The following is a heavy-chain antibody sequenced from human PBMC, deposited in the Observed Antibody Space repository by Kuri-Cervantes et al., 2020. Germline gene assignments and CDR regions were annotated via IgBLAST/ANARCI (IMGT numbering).Heavy chain of an antibody. J-gene: IGHJ4*02. D-gene: IGHD5-18*01. CDR1: GFTLDDYA. CDR3: ARDGDGYSYGLPGY. CDR2: ISWNSGSI. V-gene: IGHV3-9*01. Sequence: GGSLRLSCAASGFTLDDYAMHWVRQAPGKGLEWVSGISWNSGSIGYADSVKGRFTISRDNAKNSLYLQMNSLRAEDTAVYYCARDGDGYSYGLPGYWGQGTLVTVSS.